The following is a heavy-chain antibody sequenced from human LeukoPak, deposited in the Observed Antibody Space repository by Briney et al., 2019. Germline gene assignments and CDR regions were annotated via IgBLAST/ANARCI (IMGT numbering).Heavy chain of an antibody. D-gene: IGHD1-7*01. CDR2: ISYDGSNK. Sequence: GRSLRLSCAASGFTFGSYAMHWVRQAPGKGLEWVAVISYDGSNKYYADSVKGRFTISRDNSKNTLYLQMNSLRAEDTAVYYCARDLLELRLWGQGTLVTVSS. J-gene: IGHJ4*02. V-gene: IGHV3-30-3*01. CDR3: ARDLLELRL. CDR1: GFTFGSYA.